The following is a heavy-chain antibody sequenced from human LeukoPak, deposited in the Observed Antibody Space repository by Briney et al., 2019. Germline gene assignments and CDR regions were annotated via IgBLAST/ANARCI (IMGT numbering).Heavy chain of an antibody. Sequence: GGSLRLSCAASEFAFSSYAMSWVRQAPGKRLEWVSAISGSGGPTYYADSVKGRFTISRDNSKNTVYPQMNSLRAEDTAVYYCARGPDSSNWYEPVDYWGQGTLVTVSS. J-gene: IGHJ4*02. CDR1: EFAFSSYA. CDR2: ISGSGGPT. V-gene: IGHV3-23*01. CDR3: ARGPDSSNWYEPVDY. D-gene: IGHD6-13*01.